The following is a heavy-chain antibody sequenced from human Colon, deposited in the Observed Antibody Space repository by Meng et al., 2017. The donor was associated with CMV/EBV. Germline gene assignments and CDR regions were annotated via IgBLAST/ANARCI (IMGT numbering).Heavy chain of an antibody. J-gene: IGHJ4*02. CDR2: INPYSGDT. Sequence: QVHLMQSGAEMREPVASVKVSCKASGYTFTGYLIHWVRQAPGQGLEWMGWINPYSGDTIYAQKFEVGVTMTRDASITTAYLELSSLKSDDTAVYYCGTFGGDFDYWGQGTLVTVSS. V-gene: IGHV1-2*02. CDR3: GTFGGDFDY. CDR1: GYTFTGYL. D-gene: IGHD3-3*01.